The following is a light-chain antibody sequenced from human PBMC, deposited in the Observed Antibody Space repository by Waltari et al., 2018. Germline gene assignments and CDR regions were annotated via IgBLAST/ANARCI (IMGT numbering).Light chain of an antibody. J-gene: IGKJ4*01. CDR1: QGISRW. CDR2: KSS. V-gene: IGKV1-5*03. Sequence: TCRASQGISRWLALYQQKPGQAPKMLIYKSSNLDSGVPSRFSGRGSGTEFTLTISSLQPDDFATYYCQEYSTSSLSFAGGTKV. CDR3: QEYSTSSLS.